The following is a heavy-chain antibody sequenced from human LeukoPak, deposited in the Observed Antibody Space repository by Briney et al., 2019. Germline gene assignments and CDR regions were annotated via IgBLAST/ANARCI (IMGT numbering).Heavy chain of an antibody. V-gene: IGHV3-9*03. D-gene: IGHD6-13*01. J-gene: IGHJ4*02. CDR3: ARDLRLPYSSRPSHSQPEYYFDY. Sequence: GWSLRLSCAASGFTFDDYAMHWVRQAPGKGLEWVSGISWNGGSIGYADSVKGRFTISRDNAKNSLYLQMNSLRAEDMALYYCARDLRLPYSSRPSHSQPEYYFDYWGQGTLVTVSS. CDR2: ISWNGGSI. CDR1: GFTFDDYA.